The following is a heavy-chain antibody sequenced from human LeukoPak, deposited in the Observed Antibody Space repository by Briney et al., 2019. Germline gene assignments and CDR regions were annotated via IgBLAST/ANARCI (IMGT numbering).Heavy chain of an antibody. CDR3: ARAPPGVTGAFDI. J-gene: IGHJ3*02. CDR1: GGSISSGDYY. CDR2: IYYSGST. V-gene: IGHV4-30-4*08. D-gene: IGHD4-23*01. Sequence: SETLSLTCTVSGGSISSGDYYWSWIRQPPGKDLEWIGYIYYSGSTYYNPSLKSRVTISVDTSKNQFSLKLSSVTAADTAVYYCARAPPGVTGAFDIWGQGTMVTVSS.